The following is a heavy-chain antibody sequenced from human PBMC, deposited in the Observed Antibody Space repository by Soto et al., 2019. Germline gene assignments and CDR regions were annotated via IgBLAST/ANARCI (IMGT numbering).Heavy chain of an antibody. CDR2: IKPANGNT. Sequence: QVQLAQSGAEERKPGASVKVSCEATGYTFTAYAMHWVRQAPGQRLEWMGWIKPANGNTKYSQKFQGRLTITSDTSANKMYMKLSSLTSEDTAIYYCTRSAISPYGGLIGPFDYWGQGNMVAVSS. D-gene: IGHD3-16*02. V-gene: IGHV1-3*05. CDR3: TRSAISPYGGLIGPFDY. CDR1: GYTFTAYA. J-gene: IGHJ4*02.